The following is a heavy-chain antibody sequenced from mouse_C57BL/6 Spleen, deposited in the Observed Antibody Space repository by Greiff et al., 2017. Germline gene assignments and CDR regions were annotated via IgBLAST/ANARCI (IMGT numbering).Heavy chain of an antibody. V-gene: IGHV1-50*01. CDR3: ARGELGRCAY. CDR1: GYTFTSYW. J-gene: IGHJ3*01. Sequence: QVQLQQPGAELVKPGASVKLSCKASGYTFTSYWMQWVKQRPGQGLEWIGEIDPSDSHTNYNQKFKGKATLTVDTSSSTAYMQLSSLTSEDSAVYYGARGELGRCAYWGQGTLVTVSA. CDR2: IDPSDSHT. D-gene: IGHD4-1*01.